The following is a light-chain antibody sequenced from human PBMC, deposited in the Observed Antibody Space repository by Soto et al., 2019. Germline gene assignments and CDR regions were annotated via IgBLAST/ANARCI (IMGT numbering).Light chain of an antibody. CDR1: QSVDGK. J-gene: IGKJ1*01. Sequence: EMVMTQSPATLSVSPGESATLFCRASQSVDGKLAWYQQKPGQAPRLLIYGASTRATGIPARFSGSRSGAEFTLTINSLQSEDFAVYFCQQYNNWPPWTFGQGTKVDI. CDR2: GAS. V-gene: IGKV3-15*01. CDR3: QQYNNWPPWT.